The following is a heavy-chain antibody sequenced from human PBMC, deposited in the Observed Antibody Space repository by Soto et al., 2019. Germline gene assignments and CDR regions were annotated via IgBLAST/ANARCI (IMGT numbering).Heavy chain of an antibody. CDR2: INPSGGST. Sequence: AASVKVSCKASGYTFTSYYMHWVRQAPGQGLEWMGIINPSGGSTSYAQKFQGRVTMTRDTSTSTVYMELSSLRSEDTAVYYCARVLPDYYGSGSAVIDYWGQGTLVTVSS. J-gene: IGHJ4*02. CDR1: GYTFTSYY. D-gene: IGHD3-10*01. CDR3: ARVLPDYYGSGSAVIDY. V-gene: IGHV1-46*03.